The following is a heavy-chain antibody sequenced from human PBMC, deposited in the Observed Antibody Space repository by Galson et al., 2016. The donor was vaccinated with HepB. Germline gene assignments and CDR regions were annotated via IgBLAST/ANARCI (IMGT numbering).Heavy chain of an antibody. CDR1: GFRFDEYA. V-gene: IGHV3-9*01. CDR3: VKDKTSVYSSGWYYFDY. J-gene: IGHJ4*02. D-gene: IGHD6-19*01. Sequence: SLRLSCAASGFRFDEYAIHWARQAPGTGLEWVSGARWNSRRLCYADSLKGRFTISRANAKNSLYLQMNSLRAEDTALYYCVKDKTSVYSSGWYYFDYWGQGTLVTVSS. CDR2: ARWNSRRL.